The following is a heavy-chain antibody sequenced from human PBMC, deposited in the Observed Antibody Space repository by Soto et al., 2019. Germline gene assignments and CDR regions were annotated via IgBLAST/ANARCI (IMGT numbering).Heavy chain of an antibody. Sequence: EVQLVESGGGLVQPGGSLRLSCAASGFTFSSYWMHWVRQAPGKGLVWVSRINSDGSSTSYADSVKGRFTISRDNAKNTLYLQMNSLRAEDTAVYYCAREGPYGSGSYRYEYWGQGTLVTVAS. V-gene: IGHV3-74*01. CDR1: GFTFSSYW. D-gene: IGHD3-10*01. CDR2: INSDGSST. CDR3: AREGPYGSGSYRYEY. J-gene: IGHJ4*02.